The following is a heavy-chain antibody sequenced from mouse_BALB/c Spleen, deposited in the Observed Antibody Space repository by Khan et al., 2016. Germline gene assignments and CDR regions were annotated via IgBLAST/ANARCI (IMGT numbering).Heavy chain of an antibody. CDR2: TNPYNDGT. CDR3: ARYAYAMDY. CDR1: GYTFTSYV. D-gene: IGHD2-14*01. J-gene: IGHJ4*01. V-gene: IGHV1S136*01. Sequence: VQLKQSGPELVKPGASVKMSCKASGYTFTSYVMHWVKQKPGQGLEWIGYTNPYNDGTKYNEKFKGKATLTSDKSPSTAYMELRSLTSEDSAVYYCARYAYAMDYWGQGTSVTVSS.